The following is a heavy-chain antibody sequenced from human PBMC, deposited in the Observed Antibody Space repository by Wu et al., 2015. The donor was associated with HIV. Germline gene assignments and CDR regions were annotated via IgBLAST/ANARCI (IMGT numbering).Heavy chain of an antibody. CDR3: ARTILYSGSYFDY. V-gene: IGHV1-2*02. CDR2: INPNSGGT. CDR1: GYTFTGYY. Sequence: QVQLVQSGAEVKKPGASVKVSCKASGYTFTGYYMHWVRQAPGQGLEWMGWINPNSGGTNYAQKFQGRVTMTRDTSTSTVYMELSSLRSDDTAVYFCARTILYSGSYFDYWGQGTLVTVSS. J-gene: IGHJ4*02. D-gene: IGHD1-26*01.